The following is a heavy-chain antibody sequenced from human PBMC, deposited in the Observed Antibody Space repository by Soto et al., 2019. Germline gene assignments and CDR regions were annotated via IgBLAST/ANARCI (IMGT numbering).Heavy chain of an antibody. J-gene: IGHJ3*02. CDR2: IIPIFGTA. Sequence: QVQLVQSGAEVKKPGSSVKVSCKASGGTFSSYAISWVRQAPGQGLEWMGGIIPIFGTANYAQKFQGRVTITADESTSTAYMELSSLRSEDTAVYYCAREGGSREQQLTYITGTDAFDIWGQGTMVTVSS. CDR1: GGTFSSYA. V-gene: IGHV1-69*12. D-gene: IGHD6-13*01. CDR3: AREGGSREQQLTYITGTDAFDI.